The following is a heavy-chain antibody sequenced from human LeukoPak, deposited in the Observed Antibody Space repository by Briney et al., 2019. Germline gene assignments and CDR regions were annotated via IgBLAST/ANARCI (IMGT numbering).Heavy chain of an antibody. CDR3: ATEKGTADAFDI. CDR2: IIPILGIA. CDR1: GGTFSSYA. V-gene: IGHV1-69*04. Sequence: SVKVSCKASGGTFSSYAISWVRQAPGQGLEWMGRIIPILGIANYAQKFQGRVTMTEDTSTDTAYMELSSLRSEDTAVYYCATEKGTADAFDIWGQGTMVTVSS. J-gene: IGHJ3*02. D-gene: IGHD1-14*01.